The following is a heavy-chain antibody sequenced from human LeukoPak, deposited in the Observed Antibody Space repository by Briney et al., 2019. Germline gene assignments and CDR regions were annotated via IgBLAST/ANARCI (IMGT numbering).Heavy chain of an antibody. D-gene: IGHD1-26*01. CDR2: IYYSGST. CDR1: GGSISSYY. CDR3: ARHDRNSGRYYDFDY. V-gene: IGHV4-59*08. Sequence: SETLSLTCTVSGGSISSYYWSWIRQPPGEGLEWIGYIYYSGSTNYNPSLKSRVTISVDTSKNQFSLKLTSVTAADTAVYYCARHDRNSGRYYDFDYWGQGTLVTVSS. J-gene: IGHJ4*02.